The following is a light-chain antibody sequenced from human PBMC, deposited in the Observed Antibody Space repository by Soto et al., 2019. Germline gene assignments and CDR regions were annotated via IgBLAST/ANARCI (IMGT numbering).Light chain of an antibody. V-gene: IGKV3-15*01. CDR1: HYVYSN. CDR3: QQYHNLWT. Sequence: EIVMTQSPATLAVSPGETATLSSTASHYVYSNVAWFQQRPGQAPRLLIYRASTRATGSPARFSGSGSGTEFTLTITSLRSEDFALYYCQQYHNLWTFGQGTKVDI. CDR2: RAS. J-gene: IGKJ1*01.